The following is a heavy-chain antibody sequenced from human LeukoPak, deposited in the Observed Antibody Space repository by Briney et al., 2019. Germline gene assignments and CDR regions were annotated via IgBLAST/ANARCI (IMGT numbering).Heavy chain of an antibody. CDR1: GDSISYYY. V-gene: IGHV4-59*01. CDR3: ARVRGYSYDSSDLDY. CDR2: IYYSGNT. Sequence: LSETLSLTFTVSGDSISYYYWSWIRQPPGKGLEWIGKIYYSGNTNYNPSLKSRVTISVDTSKNQFSLKLSSVTAADTAVYYCARVRGYSYDSSDLDYWGQGTLVTVSS. D-gene: IGHD5-18*01. J-gene: IGHJ4*02.